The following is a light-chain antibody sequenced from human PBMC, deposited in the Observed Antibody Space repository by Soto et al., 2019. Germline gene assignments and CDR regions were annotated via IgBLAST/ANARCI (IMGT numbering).Light chain of an antibody. CDR2: GAS. Sequence: EIVLTRSPGTLSLSPGERATLSCRASQSVSNSYLAWYQQKPGRAPRLLIYGASSRATDIPDRFSASGSGTDFTLTISRLEPEDFAVYYCQQYISSPLTFGQGTKVDIK. J-gene: IGKJ1*01. CDR1: QSVSNSY. CDR3: QQYISSPLT. V-gene: IGKV3-20*01.